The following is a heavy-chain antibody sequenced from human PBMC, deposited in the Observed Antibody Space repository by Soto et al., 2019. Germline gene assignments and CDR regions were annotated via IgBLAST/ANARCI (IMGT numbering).Heavy chain of an antibody. CDR3: ARQGFGVLHGLVDV. J-gene: IGHJ6*02. CDR1: GGSSSEYY. Sequence: SETLSLTSTVSGGSSSEYYWSWIRQPPGKGLEWVGYIYYSRSTTSYNPSLKGRVSISVDTSKNQFSLTLTSVTAADTAVYYCARQGFGVLHGLVDVWGQGTTVTVSS. CDR2: IYYSRSTT. V-gene: IGHV4-59*08. D-gene: IGHD3-10*01.